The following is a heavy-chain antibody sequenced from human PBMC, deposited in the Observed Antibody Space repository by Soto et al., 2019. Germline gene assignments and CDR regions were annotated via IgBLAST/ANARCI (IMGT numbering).Heavy chain of an antibody. CDR3: ARLSRGPWYKGV. Sequence: GGSLRLSCAASGFAFKNSWMAWVRQSPGKGLEWVANINQDGSEKSFVDSVRGRFAISRDNAKNSLYLQMNSLRGEDTAVYHCARLSRGPWYKGVWGQGTTVTVSS. CDR1: GFAFKNSW. CDR2: INQDGSEK. V-gene: IGHV3-7*03. J-gene: IGHJ6*02. D-gene: IGHD1-20*01.